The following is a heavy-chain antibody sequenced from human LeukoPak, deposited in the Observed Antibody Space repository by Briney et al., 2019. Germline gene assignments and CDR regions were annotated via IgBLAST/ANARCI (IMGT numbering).Heavy chain of an antibody. J-gene: IGHJ4*02. CDR2: IYYSGSA. CDR3: ARHSGIALLGY. Sequence: SETLSLTCAVYGGSFSGYYWSWIRQPPGKGLEWIGYIYYSGSANYNPSLKSRVTISVDTSKNQFSLKLSSVTAADTAVYYCARHSGIALLGYWGQGTLVTVSS. V-gene: IGHV4-59*08. CDR1: GGSFSGYY. D-gene: IGHD6-13*01.